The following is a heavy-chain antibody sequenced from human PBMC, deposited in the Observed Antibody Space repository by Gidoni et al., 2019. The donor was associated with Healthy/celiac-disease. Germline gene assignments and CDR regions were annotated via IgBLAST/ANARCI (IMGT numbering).Heavy chain of an antibody. Sequence: QVQLVESGGGVVQPGRSLRLSCAASGFTFSSYGMHWVRQAPGKGLEWVAVISYDGSNKYYADSVKGRFTISRDNSKNTLYLQMNSLRAEDTAVYYCAKGVGITGTTPFDYWGQGTLVTVSS. J-gene: IGHJ4*02. CDR3: AKGVGITGTTPFDY. CDR2: ISYDGSNK. V-gene: IGHV3-30*18. CDR1: GFTFSSYG. D-gene: IGHD1-7*01.